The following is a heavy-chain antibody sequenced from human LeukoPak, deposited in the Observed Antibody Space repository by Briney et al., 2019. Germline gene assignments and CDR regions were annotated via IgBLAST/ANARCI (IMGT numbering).Heavy chain of an antibody. J-gene: IGHJ2*01. CDR3: AKDINSGYGDNYWYFDL. V-gene: IGHV3-21*04. Sequence: PGGSLRLSCAASGFTFSSYSMNWVRQAPGKGLEWVSSISSSSSYIYYADSVKGRFTISRDNAKNSLYLQMNSLRAEDTALYYCAKDINSGYGDNYWYFDLWGRGTLVTVSS. CDR2: ISSSSSYI. CDR1: GFTFSSYS. D-gene: IGHD4-17*01.